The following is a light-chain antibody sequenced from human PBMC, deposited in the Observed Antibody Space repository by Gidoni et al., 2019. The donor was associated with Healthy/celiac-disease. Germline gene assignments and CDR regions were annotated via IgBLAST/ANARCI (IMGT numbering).Light chain of an antibody. V-gene: IGKV1-12*01. J-gene: IGKJ4*01. CDR1: QSISSW. Sequence: DNQMTQYPSYVSASVGDRVTITFRASQSISSWLAWYQQKPGKAPKLQIYPASSLQSGVPSRFSGSGSGTDFTLTISSLEPEDFENYYCQQDNSFPLTFGGGTKVEIK. CDR3: QQDNSFPLT. CDR2: PAS.